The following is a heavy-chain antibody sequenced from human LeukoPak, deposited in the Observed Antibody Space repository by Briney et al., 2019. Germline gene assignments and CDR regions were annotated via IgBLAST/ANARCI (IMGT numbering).Heavy chain of an antibody. D-gene: IGHD2-15*01. J-gene: IGHJ4*02. CDR2: ISWNSGSI. Sequence: GRSLRLSCAASGFTFDDYAMHWVRQAPGKGLEWVSGISWNSGSIGNADSVKGRFTISRDNAKNSLYLQMNSLRAEDMALYYCAKDGDVRYCSGGSCHLGGGYFDYWGQGTLVTVSS. CDR3: AKDGDVRYCSGGSCHLGGGYFDY. V-gene: IGHV3-9*03. CDR1: GFTFDDYA.